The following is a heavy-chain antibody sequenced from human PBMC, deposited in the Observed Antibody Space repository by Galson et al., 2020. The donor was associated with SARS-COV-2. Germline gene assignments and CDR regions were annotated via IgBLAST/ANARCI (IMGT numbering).Heavy chain of an antibody. D-gene: IGHD3-9*01. J-gene: IGHJ3*02. CDR1: GFTFSTYE. CDR3: GRLSRRSDYDVLTGGGAFDI. V-gene: IGHV3-48*03. Sequence: GEALKISCVAFGFTFSTYEMNWVRQAPGKGLEGVSYISRGGGSIYQADSVKGRFTIIRDNAKNALSLQMNSLRAEDTAVYYCGRLSRRSDYDVLTGGGAFDIWGQGTMVTVSS. CDR2: ISRGGGSI.